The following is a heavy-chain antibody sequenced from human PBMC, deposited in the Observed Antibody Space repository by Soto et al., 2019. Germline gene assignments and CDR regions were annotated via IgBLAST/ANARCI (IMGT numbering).Heavy chain of an antibody. Sequence: ASVKVSCKAPPYTFTTYAMHCARQAPGQRLEWMGWINAGNGNTKYSQKFQGRVTITRDTSASTAYMELSSLRSEDTAVYYCARSIVVVTAADYWGQGTLVT. CDR1: PYTFTTYA. V-gene: IGHV1-3*01. CDR2: INAGNGNT. J-gene: IGHJ4*02. CDR3: ARSIVVVTAADY. D-gene: IGHD2-21*02.